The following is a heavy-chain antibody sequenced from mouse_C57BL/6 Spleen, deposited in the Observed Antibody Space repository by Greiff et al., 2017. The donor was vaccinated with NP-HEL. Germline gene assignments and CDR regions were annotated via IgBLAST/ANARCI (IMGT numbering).Heavy chain of an antibody. V-gene: IGHV1-80*01. D-gene: IGHD1-1*01. CDR3: ARGGVYYYGSGGFDY. J-gene: IGHJ2*01. CDR1: GYAFSSYW. Sequence: VQLQQSGAELVKPGASVKISCKASGYAFSSYWMNWVKQRPGKGLEWIGQIYPGDGDTNYNGKFKGKATLTADKSSSTAYMQLSSLTSEDSAVYCCARGGVYYYGSGGFDYWGQGTTLTVSS. CDR2: IYPGDGDT.